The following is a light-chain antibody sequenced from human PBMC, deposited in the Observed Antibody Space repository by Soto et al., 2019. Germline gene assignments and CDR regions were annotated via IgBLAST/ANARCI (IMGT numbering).Light chain of an antibody. Sequence: DIVMTQSPDSLAVSLGERATINCKSSQNVLYSSNNKNYLAWYQQKPGQTPKLLIYWASTRESGVPDRFSGSGSGTDFTLTISILQAEDVALYYCQQYYTTPVTFGPGTKVDIK. CDR1: QNVLYSSNNKNY. CDR3: QQYYTTPVT. J-gene: IGKJ3*01. CDR2: WAS. V-gene: IGKV4-1*01.